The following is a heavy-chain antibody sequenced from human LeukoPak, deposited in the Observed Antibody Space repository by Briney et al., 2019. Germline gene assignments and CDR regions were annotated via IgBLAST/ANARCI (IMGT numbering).Heavy chain of an antibody. CDR3: VRDIVGASYGGDY. D-gene: IGHD1-26*01. CDR1: GFTFSSYT. Sequence: PGGSLRLSCAASGFTFSSYTMNWVRQAPGKGLEWISYISSSSSTIYYAGSVKGRFTISRDNAKNSLYLQMNSLRDEDTAVYYCVRDIVGASYGGDYWGQGTPATVSS. V-gene: IGHV3-48*02. J-gene: IGHJ4*02. CDR2: ISSSSSTI.